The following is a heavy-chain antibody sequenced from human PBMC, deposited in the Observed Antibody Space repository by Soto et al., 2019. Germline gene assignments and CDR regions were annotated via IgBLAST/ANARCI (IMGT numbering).Heavy chain of an antibody. V-gene: IGHV3-74*01. CDR3: AREGYYYGSGDY. Sequence: PGGSLRLACAASGFTFSTYWRHWIRQVPGKGLEWVSRINSDASHTYYADSVKGRFTISRDNAKNSLYPQMNSLRAEDTAVYYCAREGYYYGSGDYWGQGTLVTVSS. CDR2: INSDASHT. D-gene: IGHD3-10*01. CDR1: GFTFSTYW. J-gene: IGHJ4*02.